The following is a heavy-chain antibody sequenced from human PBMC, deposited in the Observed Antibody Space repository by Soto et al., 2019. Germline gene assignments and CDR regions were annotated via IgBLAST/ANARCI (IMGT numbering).Heavy chain of an antibody. J-gene: IGHJ4*02. D-gene: IGHD3-10*01. CDR3: ARQDYYGSGSNDY. CDR1: GGSISSSSYY. V-gene: IGHV4-39*01. Sequence: PSETLSLTCTVSGGSISSSSYYWGWIRQPPGKGLEWIGSIYYSGSTYYNPSLKSRVTISVDTSKNQFSLKLSSVTAADTAVYYCARQDYYGSGSNDYWGQGTLVTVSS. CDR2: IYYSGST.